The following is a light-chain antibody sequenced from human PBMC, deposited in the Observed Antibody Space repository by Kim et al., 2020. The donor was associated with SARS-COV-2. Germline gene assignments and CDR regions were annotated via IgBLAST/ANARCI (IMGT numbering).Light chain of an antibody. CDR2: EGS. CDR3: CAYAGSRTYV. CDR1: SSDVGSYNL. Sequence: QSALTQPASVSGSPGQSITISCTGTSSDVGSYNLVSWYQQHPGKAPKLMIYEGSKRPSGVSNRFSGSKSGNTASLTISGLQAEDEADYYCCAYAGSRTYVFGTGTKVTDL. V-gene: IGLV2-23*01. J-gene: IGLJ1*01.